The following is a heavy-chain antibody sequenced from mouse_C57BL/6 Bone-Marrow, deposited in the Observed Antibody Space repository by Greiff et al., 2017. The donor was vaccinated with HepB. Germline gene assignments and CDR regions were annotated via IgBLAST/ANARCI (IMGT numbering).Heavy chain of an antibody. CDR1: GISITTGNNR. V-gene: IGHV3-5*01. CDR3: ARDFGNWDYYYAMDY. CDR2: IYYSGTI. D-gene: IGHD4-1*02. Sequence: EVKLEESGPGLVKPSQTVFLTCTVTGISITTGNNRWSWIRQFPGNKLEWIGYIYYSGTITYNPSLTSRTTITRDTPKNQFFLEMNSLTAEDTATYYCARDFGNWDYYYAMDYWGQGTSVTVSS. J-gene: IGHJ4*01.